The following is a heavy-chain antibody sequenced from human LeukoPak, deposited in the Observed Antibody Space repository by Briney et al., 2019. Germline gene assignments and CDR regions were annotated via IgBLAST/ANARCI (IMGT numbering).Heavy chain of an antibody. D-gene: IGHD3-22*01. Sequence: GGSLRLSCAASGFTFSSYGMHWVRQAPGKGLEWVAFIRYDGSNKYYADSVKGRFTISRDNSKNTLCLQMNSLRAEDTAVYYCARDRHYYDSSGYPPVDYWGQGTLVTVSS. CDR2: IRYDGSNK. CDR3: ARDRHYYDSSGYPPVDY. J-gene: IGHJ4*02. CDR1: GFTFSSYG. V-gene: IGHV3-30*02.